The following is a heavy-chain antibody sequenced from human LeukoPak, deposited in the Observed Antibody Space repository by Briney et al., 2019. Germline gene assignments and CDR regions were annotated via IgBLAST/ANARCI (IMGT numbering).Heavy chain of an antibody. CDR1: GGSISSSSYY. J-gene: IGHJ6*03. CDR2: TYYSGST. CDR3: ARHRAYYYYYMDV. D-gene: IGHD3-10*01. V-gene: IGHV4-39*01. Sequence: PSETLSLTCTVSGGSISSSSYYWGWIRQPPGKGLEWIGSTYYSGSTYYNPSLKSRVTISVDTSKNQFSLKLSSVTAADTAVYYCARHRAYYYYYMDVWGKGTTVTVSS.